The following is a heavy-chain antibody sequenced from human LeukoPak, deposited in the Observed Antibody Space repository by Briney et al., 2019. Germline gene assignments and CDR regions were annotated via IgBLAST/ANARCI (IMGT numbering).Heavy chain of an antibody. CDR2: MYYSGST. CDR1: GGSISRGDYY. Sequence: SQTLSLTCTVSGGSISRGDYYWSWIRQPPGKGLEWIAYMYYSGSTYYNPPLKSRVTMSADTSKNQLSLKLSSVTAADTAVYYCARPYYYDSRIDPWGQGILVTVSS. CDR3: ARPYYYDSRIDP. V-gene: IGHV4-30-4*01. J-gene: IGHJ5*02. D-gene: IGHD3-22*01.